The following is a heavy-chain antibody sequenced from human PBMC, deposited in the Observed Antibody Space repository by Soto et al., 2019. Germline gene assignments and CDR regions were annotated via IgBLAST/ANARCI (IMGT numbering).Heavy chain of an antibody. CDR3: AKDHPYSSSWPARYYYYGMDV. Sequence: PGGSLRLSCAASGFTFSSYAMSWVRQAPGKGLEWVSAISGSGGSTYYADSVKGRFTISRDNSKNTLYLQMNSLRAEDTAVYYCAKDHPYSSSWPARYYYYGMDVWGQGTTVTVSS. D-gene: IGHD6-13*01. V-gene: IGHV3-23*01. CDR2: ISGSGGST. J-gene: IGHJ6*02. CDR1: GFTFSSYA.